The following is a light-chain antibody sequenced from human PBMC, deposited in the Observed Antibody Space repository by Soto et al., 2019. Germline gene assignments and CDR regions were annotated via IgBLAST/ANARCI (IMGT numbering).Light chain of an antibody. V-gene: IGKV1-6*01. CDR3: LQDHSYPRT. CDR1: QAIGNE. J-gene: IGKJ1*01. Sequence: AIQMTQSPSSLSASVGDTVTITCQAGQAIGNELGWYQQRPGKAPNLLIHAASTLQSGVPSRFSGSGAGTDFTLTISSLQPEDSATYYCLQDHSYPRTFGQGTKVETK. CDR2: AAS.